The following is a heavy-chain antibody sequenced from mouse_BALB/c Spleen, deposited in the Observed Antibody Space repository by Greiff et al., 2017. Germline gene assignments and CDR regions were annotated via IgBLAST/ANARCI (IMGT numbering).Heavy chain of an antibody. CDR1: GYTFTDYN. Sequence: EVQLVESGPELVKPGASVKISCKASGYTFTDYNMHWVKQSHGKSLEWIGYIYPYNGGTGYNQKFKSKATLTVDNSSSTAYMELRSLTSEDSAVYYCARGGYGDGFAYWGQGTLVTVSA. CDR3: ARGGYGDGFAY. J-gene: IGHJ3*01. CDR2: IYPYNGGT. D-gene: IGHD2-13*01. V-gene: IGHV1S29*02.